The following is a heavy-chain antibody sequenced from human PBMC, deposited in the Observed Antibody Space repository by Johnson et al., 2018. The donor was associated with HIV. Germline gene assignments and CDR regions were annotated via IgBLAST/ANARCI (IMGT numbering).Heavy chain of an antibody. CDR3: ARDGEWELSHSAFDI. CDR1: GFTFSSYA. J-gene: IGHJ3*02. Sequence: VQLVESGGGVVQPGRSLRLSCAASGFTFSSYAMHWVRQAPGKGLEWVAVISYDGSNKYYADSVKGRFTISRDNSKNTLYLQMNSLRAEDTAVYYCARDGEWELSHSAFDIWGQGTMVTVSS. CDR2: ISYDGSNK. V-gene: IGHV3-30-3*01. D-gene: IGHD1-26*01.